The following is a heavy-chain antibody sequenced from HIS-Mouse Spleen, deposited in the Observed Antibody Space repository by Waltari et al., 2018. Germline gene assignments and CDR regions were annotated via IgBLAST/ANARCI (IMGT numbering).Heavy chain of an antibody. V-gene: IGHV1-2*02. D-gene: IGHD6-6*01. CDR3: ARDHRIAARPGGAFDI. Sequence: QVQLVQSGAEVKKPGASVKVPCKASGYTFTGYYMPWVRQAPGQGPEWMGWINPNSGGTNYAQKFQGRVTMTRDTSISTAYMELSRLRSDDTAVYYCARDHRIAARPGGAFDIWGQGTMVTVSS. CDR1: GYTFTGYY. CDR2: INPNSGGT. J-gene: IGHJ3*02.